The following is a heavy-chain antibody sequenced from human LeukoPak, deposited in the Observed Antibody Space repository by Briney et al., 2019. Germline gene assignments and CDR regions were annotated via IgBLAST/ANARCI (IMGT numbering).Heavy chain of an antibody. CDR3: ASDEGRGYYFDY. CDR2: ISSSSSYI. J-gene: IGHJ4*02. Sequence: PGGSLRLSCAASRFTFSSYSMNWVRQAPGKGLEWVSSISSSSSYIYYADSVKGRFTISRDNAKNSLYLQMNSLRAEDTAVYYCASDEGRGYYFDYWGQGTLVTVSS. CDR1: RFTFSSYS. V-gene: IGHV3-21*01. D-gene: IGHD3-10*01.